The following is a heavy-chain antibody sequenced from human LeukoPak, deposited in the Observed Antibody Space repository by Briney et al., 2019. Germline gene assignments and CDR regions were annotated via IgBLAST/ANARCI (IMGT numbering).Heavy chain of an antibody. V-gene: IGHV4-61*01. CDR1: GGSVSSGSYY. J-gene: IGHJ4*02. Sequence: SETLPLTCTVSGGSVSSGSYYWSWIRQPPGKGLEWIGYIYYSGSTNYNPSLKSRVTISVDTSKNQFSLKLSSVTAADTAVYYCAGDHNSSGVDYWGQGTLVTVSS. CDR2: IYYSGST. D-gene: IGHD6-19*01. CDR3: AGDHNSSGVDY.